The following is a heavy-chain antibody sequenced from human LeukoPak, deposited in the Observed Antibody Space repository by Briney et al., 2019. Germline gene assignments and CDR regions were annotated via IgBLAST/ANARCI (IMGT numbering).Heavy chain of an antibody. CDR1: GFTFSSYG. Sequence: GSLRLSCAASGFTFSSYGMHWVRQAPGKGLEWVAVISYDGSNKYYADSVKGRFTISRDNSKNTLYLQMNSLRAEDTAVYYCAKDQGKGSGWLYGMDVWGQGTTVTVSS. CDR3: AKDQGKGSGWLYGMDV. D-gene: IGHD6-19*01. CDR2: ISYDGSNK. V-gene: IGHV3-30*18. J-gene: IGHJ6*02.